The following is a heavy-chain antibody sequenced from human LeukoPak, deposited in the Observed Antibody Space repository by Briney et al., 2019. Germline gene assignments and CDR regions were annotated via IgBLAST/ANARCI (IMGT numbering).Heavy chain of an antibody. V-gene: IGHV4-39*07. D-gene: IGHD6-6*01. Sequence: SETLSLTCTVSGGSLNTPNYYWGWIRQTPGKGLEWIGNIFYSGGTYYSPSLTSRVTISLDTSKNQFSLKLSSVTAADTAVYYCARDRGYSSSSSPIKDWGQGTLVTVSS. CDR1: GGSLNTPNYY. J-gene: IGHJ4*02. CDR3: ARDRGYSSSSSPIKD. CDR2: IFYSGGT.